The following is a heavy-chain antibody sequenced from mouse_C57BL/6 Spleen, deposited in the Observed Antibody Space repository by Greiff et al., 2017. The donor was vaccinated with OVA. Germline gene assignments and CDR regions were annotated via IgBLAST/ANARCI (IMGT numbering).Heavy chain of an antibody. CDR3: KRDYDYDDYAMDY. D-gene: IGHD2-4*01. CDR1: GYTFTDYE. Sequence: QVQLQQSGAELVRPGASVTLSCKASGYTFTDYEMHWVKQTPVHGLEWIGAIDPEPGGTAYNQKFKGKAILTADKSSSTAYMELRSLTSEDSAVYYCKRDYDYDDYAMDYWGQGTSVTVSS. CDR2: IDPEPGGT. J-gene: IGHJ4*01. V-gene: IGHV1-15*01.